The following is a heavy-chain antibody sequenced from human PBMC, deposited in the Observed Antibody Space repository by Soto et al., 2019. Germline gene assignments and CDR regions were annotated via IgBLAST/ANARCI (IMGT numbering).Heavy chain of an antibody. CDR1: GYTFTSYG. CDR2: ISAYNGNT. CDR3: AKDRIAARPGWFDP. V-gene: IGHV1-18*01. J-gene: IGHJ5*02. D-gene: IGHD6-6*01. Sequence: ASVKVSCKASGYTFTSYGISWVRQAPGQGLEWMGWISAYNGNTNYAQKLQGRVTMTTDTSTSTAYMELRSLRSDDTAVYYCAKDRIAARPGWFDPWGQGTLVTVSS.